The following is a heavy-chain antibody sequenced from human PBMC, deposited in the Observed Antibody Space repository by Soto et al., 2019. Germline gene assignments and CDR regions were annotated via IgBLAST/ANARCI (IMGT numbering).Heavy chain of an antibody. CDR1: GGTFSSYA. V-gene: IGHV1-69*13. J-gene: IGHJ6*03. D-gene: IGHD6-6*01. CDR3: ARGRGIVARHYSYYMDV. CDR2: IIPIFGTA. Sequence: ASVKVSCKASGGTFSSYAISWVRQAPGQGLEWMGGIIPIFGTANYAPKFQGRVTITADESTRTAYMELSRLRSEATVVYYCARGRGIVARHYSYYMDVWGQGTLVTVSS.